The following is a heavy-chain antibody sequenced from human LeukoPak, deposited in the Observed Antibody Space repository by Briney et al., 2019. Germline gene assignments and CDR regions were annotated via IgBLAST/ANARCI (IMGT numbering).Heavy chain of an antibody. CDR2: IYTSGST. CDR3: ARDSSAEYYDILTGYSYFDY. V-gene: IGHV4-4*07. Sequence: SETLSLTCTDSRGSISSYYWSWIRQPAGKGLEWIGRIYTSGSTNYNPSLKSRVTMSVDTSKNQFSLKLSSVTAADTAVYYCARDSSAEYYDILTGYSYFDYWGQGTLVTVSS. J-gene: IGHJ4*02. CDR1: RGSISSYY. D-gene: IGHD3-9*01.